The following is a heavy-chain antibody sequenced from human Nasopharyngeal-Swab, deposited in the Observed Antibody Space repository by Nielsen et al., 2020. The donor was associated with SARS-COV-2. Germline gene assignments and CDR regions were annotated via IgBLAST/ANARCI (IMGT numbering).Heavy chain of an antibody. D-gene: IGHD4-17*01. CDR3: AKVDGDSFDY. V-gene: IGHV4-39*01. Sequence: SETLSLTCTVSGGSISSSSYYWGWIRQPPGKGLEWIGSIYYSGSTYYNSSLKSRVTISVDTSKNQFSLKLSSVTAADTAVYYCAKVDGDSFDYWGQGTLVTVSS. CDR1: GGSISSSSYY. J-gene: IGHJ4*02. CDR2: IYYSGST.